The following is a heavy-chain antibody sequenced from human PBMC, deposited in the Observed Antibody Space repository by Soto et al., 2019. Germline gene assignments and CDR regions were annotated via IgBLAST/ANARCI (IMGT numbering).Heavy chain of an antibody. CDR2: VSSTSSYI. Sequence: GGSLRLSCAASGFTFSHYSMNWVRQAPGKGLEWVAFVSSTSSYIYYAGSVKGRFTISRDNATNSLYLQMNTLRAEDTAVYYCAKHRRRGSPVSAGLDVWCQGNTVTDSS. J-gene: IGHJ6*02. CDR3: AKHRRRGSPVSAGLDV. V-gene: IGHV3-21*01. CDR1: GFTFSHYS. D-gene: IGHD2-15*01.